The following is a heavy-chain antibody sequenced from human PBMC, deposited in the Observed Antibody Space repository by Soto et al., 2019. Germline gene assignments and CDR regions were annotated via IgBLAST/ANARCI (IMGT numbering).Heavy chain of an antibody. J-gene: IGHJ6*02. Sequence: GGSLSLSCAASGSTFSSYAMSWVRQAPGKGLEWVSAISGSGGSTYYADSVKGRFTISRDNSKNTLYLQMNSLRAEDTAVYYCAKDPTASYYYYGMDVWGQGTTVTVSS. CDR1: GSTFSSYA. V-gene: IGHV3-23*01. CDR2: ISGSGGST. CDR3: AKDPTASYYYYGMDV.